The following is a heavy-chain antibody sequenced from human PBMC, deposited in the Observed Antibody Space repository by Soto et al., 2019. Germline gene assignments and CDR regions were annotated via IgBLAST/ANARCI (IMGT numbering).Heavy chain of an antibody. Sequence: ASVKVYCKVSGFTLTELSIHWMRQIPGKGLEWMGGFDPEEGETVYAQNFQGRVTMTEDTSIDTAYMELRSLRSDDTAVYFCAAEHLYSVITYFDYWGQGTQVTVS. CDR3: AAEHLYSVITYFDY. CDR2: FDPEEGET. CDR1: GFTLTELS. V-gene: IGHV1-24*01. D-gene: IGHD1-26*01. J-gene: IGHJ4*02.